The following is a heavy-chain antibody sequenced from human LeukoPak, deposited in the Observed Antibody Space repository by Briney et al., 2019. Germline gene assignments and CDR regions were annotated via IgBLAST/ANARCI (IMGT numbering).Heavy chain of an antibody. J-gene: IGHJ4*02. V-gene: IGHV3-33*01. CDR2: IWYDGSNK. D-gene: IGHD6-13*01. Sequence: GGSLRLSCAASGFTFSSYGMHWVRQAPGKGLEWVAVIWYDGSNKYYADSVKGRFTISRDNSKNTLYLQMNSLRAEDTAVYYCARDQGRGSSSWYVYWGQGTLVTFAS. CDR3: ARDQGRGSSSWYVY. CDR1: GFTFSSYG.